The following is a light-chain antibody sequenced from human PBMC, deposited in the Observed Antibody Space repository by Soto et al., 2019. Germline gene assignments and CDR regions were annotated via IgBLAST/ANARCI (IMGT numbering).Light chain of an antibody. J-gene: IGKJ1*01. Sequence: DIQITQSPSTLSASVGDRVTIACRASQSISSWLAWYQQKPGQAPKLLIYKASTLQSGVPSRFSGSGSGTEFTLAISSLQPDDSATYYCQQYNDNWTFGQGTKLEIK. CDR2: KAS. V-gene: IGKV1-5*03. CDR3: QQYNDNWT. CDR1: QSISSW.